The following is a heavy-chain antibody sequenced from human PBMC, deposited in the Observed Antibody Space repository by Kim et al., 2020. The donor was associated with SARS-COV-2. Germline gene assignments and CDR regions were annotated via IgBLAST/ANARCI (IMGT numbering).Heavy chain of an antibody. CDR3: AKDTLIRSGYDLWAFDI. CDR1: GFTFDDYA. V-gene: IGHV3-43*02. J-gene: IGHJ3*02. Sequence: GGSLRLSCAASGFTFDDYAMHWVRQAPGKGLEWVSLISEDGGSTYYADSVKGRFTISRDNSKNSLYLQMNSLRTEDTALYYCAKDTLIRSGYDLWAFDIWGQGTMVTVSS. D-gene: IGHD5-12*01. CDR2: ISEDGGST.